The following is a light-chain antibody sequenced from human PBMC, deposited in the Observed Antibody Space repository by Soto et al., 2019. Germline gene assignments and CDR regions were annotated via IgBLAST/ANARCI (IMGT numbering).Light chain of an antibody. J-gene: IGKJ1*01. Sequence: EIVMTQSPATLTVSPGERATLSCRASQSVGSNYFAWYQQKPGQAPRLLIYGASSRATGIPDRFSGSGSGTDFTLNISRLEPEDFAVYYCQQYGGSPVTFGQGTKV. CDR1: QSVGSNY. V-gene: IGKV3-20*01. CDR2: GAS. CDR3: QQYGGSPVT.